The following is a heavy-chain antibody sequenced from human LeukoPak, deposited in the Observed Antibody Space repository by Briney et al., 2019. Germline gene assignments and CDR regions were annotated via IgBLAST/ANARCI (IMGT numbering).Heavy chain of an antibody. CDR1: GFTFGSNW. CDR3: AKDLSLEWELPNFDY. J-gene: IGHJ4*02. D-gene: IGHD1-26*01. V-gene: IGHV3-74*01. Sequence: PGGSLRLSCAASGFTFGSNWMHWVRQAPGKGLVWVSRINEDGSTTNYADSVKGRFTISRDNAKNSLYLQMNSLRAEDTALYYCAKDLSLEWELPNFDYWGQGTLVTVSS. CDR2: INEDGSTT.